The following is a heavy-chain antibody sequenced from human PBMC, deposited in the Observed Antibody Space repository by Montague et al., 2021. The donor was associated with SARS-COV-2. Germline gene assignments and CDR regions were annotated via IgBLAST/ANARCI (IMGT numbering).Heavy chain of an antibody. Sequence: PALGKPTQTLTLTCTFSGFSLSTSGVGVGWIRQPPGKALEWLALIYWDDDRRYSPSLKSRLTITKDTSKNQVVPTMTNMDPVDTATYYCAHLVGYGWGSYTDYWGQGTLVTVSS. CDR2: IYWDDDR. D-gene: IGHD3-10*01. CDR3: AHLVGYGWGSYTDY. CDR1: GFSLSTSGVG. V-gene: IGHV2-5*02. J-gene: IGHJ4*02.